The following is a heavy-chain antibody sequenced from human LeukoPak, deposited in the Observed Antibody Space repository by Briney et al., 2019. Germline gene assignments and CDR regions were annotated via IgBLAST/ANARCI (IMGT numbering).Heavy chain of an antibody. J-gene: IGHJ6*02. CDR1: GYTFTSYY. V-gene: IGHV1-46*01. CDR2: INPSGGST. CDR3: ARESNPNRYCSSTSCYTGYYYYGMDV. Sequence: ASVKVSCMASGYTFTSYYMHWVRQAPGQGLEWVGIINPSGGSTSYAQKFQGRVTMTRDTSTSTVYMELSSLRSEDTAVYYCARESNPNRYCSSTSCYTGYYYYGMDVWGQGTTVTVSS. D-gene: IGHD2-2*02.